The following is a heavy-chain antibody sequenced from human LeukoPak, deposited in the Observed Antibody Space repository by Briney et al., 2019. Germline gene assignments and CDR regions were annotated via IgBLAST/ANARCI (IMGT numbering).Heavy chain of an antibody. D-gene: IGHD7-27*01. CDR2: MSPTSGNT. J-gene: IGHJ4*02. CDR3: VGGAPNWGFDF. CDR1: RYTFSSSD. V-gene: IGHV1-8*01. Sequence: VASATVSCTASRYTFSSSDINWVRQAAGQGFEWMGWMSPTSGNTGYAQNFQGRVTMTRDTSISTAYMELTSLRSEDTAVYYCVGGAPNWGFDFWGQGTLVIVSS.